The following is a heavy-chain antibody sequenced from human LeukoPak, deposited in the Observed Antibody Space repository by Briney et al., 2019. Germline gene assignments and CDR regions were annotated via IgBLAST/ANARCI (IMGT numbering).Heavy chain of an antibody. D-gene: IGHD4-11*01. CDR1: GFTFSIYL. CDR2: IKGDGGER. J-gene: IGHJ4*02. CDR3: ARDHDYTFDY. V-gene: IGHV3-7*01. Sequence: TGGSLRLSCTASGFTFSIYLMSWVRQAPGKGLEWVAKIKGDGGERYYVDSVKGRFTISRDNAKNSLYLQMNSLRAEDTAIYYCARDHDYTFDYWGQGTLVPVSS.